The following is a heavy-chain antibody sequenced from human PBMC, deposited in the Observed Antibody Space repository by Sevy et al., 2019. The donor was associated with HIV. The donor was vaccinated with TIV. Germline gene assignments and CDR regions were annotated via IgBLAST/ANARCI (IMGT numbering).Heavy chain of an antibody. Sequence: GGSLRLSCAASGFTFSSSAMSWVRQAPGKGLEWVSGISGSGSTTYYTNSVKGRFTISRDNSKNPLYLQMNSLRAEDTAVYYCVKVAGSGTYYSGDFDYWGQGTLVTVSS. V-gene: IGHV3-23*01. D-gene: IGHD3-10*01. CDR1: GFTFSSSA. CDR3: VKVAGSGTYYSGDFDY. J-gene: IGHJ4*02. CDR2: ISGSGSTT.